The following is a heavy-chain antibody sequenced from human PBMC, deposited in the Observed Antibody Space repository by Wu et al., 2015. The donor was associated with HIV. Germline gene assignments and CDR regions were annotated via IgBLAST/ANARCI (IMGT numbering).Heavy chain of an antibody. V-gene: IGHV1-69*12. D-gene: IGHD3-10*01. CDR3: ARVRGSGSYLPLDNWFDP. CDR2: IIPIFGTA. J-gene: IGHJ5*02. Sequence: QVQLVQSGAEVKKPGSSVKVSCKASGGTFSSYAISWVRQAPGQGLEWMGGIIPIFGTANYAQKFQGRVTITADESTSTAYMELSSLRSEDTAVYYCARVRGSGSYLPLDNWFDPWGQGTLVTVSS. CDR1: GGTFSSYA.